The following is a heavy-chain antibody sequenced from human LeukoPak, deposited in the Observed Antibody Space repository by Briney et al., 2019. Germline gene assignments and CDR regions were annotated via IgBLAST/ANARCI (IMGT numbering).Heavy chain of an antibody. V-gene: IGHV1-3*03. CDR1: GYTFTSYA. CDR2: INAGNGNT. D-gene: IGHD2-15*01. Sequence: ASVKVSCKASGYTFTSYAMHWVRQAPGQRLEWMGWINAGNGNTKYSQEFQGRVTITRDTSASTAYMELSSLRSEDMAVYYCAXGAKGAVAANYYYMDVWGKGTTVTVSS. CDR3: AXGAKGAVAANYYYMDV. J-gene: IGHJ6*03.